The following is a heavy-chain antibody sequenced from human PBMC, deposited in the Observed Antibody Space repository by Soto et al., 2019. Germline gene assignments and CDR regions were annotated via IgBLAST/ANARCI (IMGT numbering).Heavy chain of an antibody. CDR3: ARTGEKAAAGLFDY. J-gene: IGHJ4*02. V-gene: IGHV2-26*01. D-gene: IGHD6-13*01. Sequence: GSGPTLVNPTETLTLTCTVSGFSLSNARMGVSWIRQPPGKALEWLAHIFSNDEKSYSTSLKSRLTISKDTSKSQVVLTMTNMDPVDTATYYCARTGEKAAAGLFDYWGQGTLVTVSS. CDR1: GFSLSNARMG. CDR2: IFSNDEK.